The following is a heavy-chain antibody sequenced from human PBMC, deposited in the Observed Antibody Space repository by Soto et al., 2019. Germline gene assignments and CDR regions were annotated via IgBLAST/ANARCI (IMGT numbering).Heavy chain of an antibody. CDR3: ARDRNDDSTPSHDYFDY. D-gene: IGHD3-22*01. V-gene: IGHV1-46*01. J-gene: IGHJ4*02. Sequence: ASVKVSCKASGYTFTSYYMHWVRQAPGQGLEWMGIINPSGGSTSYAQKFQGRVTMTRDTSTSTVYMELSSLRSEDTAVYYCARDRNDDSTPSHDYFDYWGQGXLVTVYS. CDR2: INPSGGST. CDR1: GYTFTSYY.